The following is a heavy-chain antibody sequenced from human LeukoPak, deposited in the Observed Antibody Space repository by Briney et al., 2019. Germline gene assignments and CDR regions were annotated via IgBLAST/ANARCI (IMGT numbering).Heavy chain of an antibody. V-gene: IGHV3-30*03. D-gene: IGHD2-2*01. CDR3: VRESRWYELPGLNDYYYVGV. J-gene: IGHJ6*03. CDR1: GFTFSTYA. CDR2: ITYDGSNQ. Sequence: SGGSLRLSCAASGFTFSTYAMHWVRQAPGKGLEWGAIITYDGSNQYYAASVKGRFTRSRNIGKNSTYLQMNSLRAEDTSVYYCVRESRWYELPGLNDYYYVGVWGKGTTVTVFS.